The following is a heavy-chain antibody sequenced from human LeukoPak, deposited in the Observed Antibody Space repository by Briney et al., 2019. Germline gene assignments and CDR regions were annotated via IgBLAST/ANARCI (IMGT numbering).Heavy chain of an antibody. Sequence: SETLSLTCTVSGYSISSDSYWGWIRQPPGKGLEWIGTISHSGTTYYSPSLKSRVTISIDTSENHFSLDLTSVTATDTAVYYCAKFGSTGGRGFDPWGQGTLVTVSS. V-gene: IGHV4-38-2*02. J-gene: IGHJ5*02. CDR1: GYSISSDSY. CDR2: ISHSGTT. D-gene: IGHD3-3*01. CDR3: AKFGSTGGRGFDP.